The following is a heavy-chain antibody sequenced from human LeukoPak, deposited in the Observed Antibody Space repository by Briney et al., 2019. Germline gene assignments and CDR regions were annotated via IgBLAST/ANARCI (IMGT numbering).Heavy chain of an antibody. J-gene: IGHJ4*02. CDR2: ISSSSSYI. CDR1: GFTFSSYS. D-gene: IGHD3-16*01. Sequence: GGSLRLSCAASGFTFSSYSMNWVRQAPGKGLEWVSSISSSSSYIYYADSVKGRFTISRDNAKNSLYLQMNSLGAEDTAVYYCARGVGQEYYFDYWGQGTLVTVSS. CDR3: ARGVGQEYYFDY. V-gene: IGHV3-21*01.